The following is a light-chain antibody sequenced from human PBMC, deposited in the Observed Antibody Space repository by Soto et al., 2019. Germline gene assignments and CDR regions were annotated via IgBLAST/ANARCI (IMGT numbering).Light chain of an antibody. V-gene: IGKV3D-20*02. CDR3: QQSSNWPPIT. Sequence: ENVLTQSPGTLCLSLGERATLSCGASQSVTSNYLAWYQQKPGQAPRLLIYGASNRAAGIPARFSGSGSGTDFTLTINSLETEDLAVYYCQQSSNWPPITFGQGTRREIK. J-gene: IGKJ5*01. CDR1: QSVTSNY. CDR2: GAS.